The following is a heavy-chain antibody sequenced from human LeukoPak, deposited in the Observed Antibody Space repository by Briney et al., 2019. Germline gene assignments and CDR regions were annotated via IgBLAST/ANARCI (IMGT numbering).Heavy chain of an antibody. CDR1: GGSISTYY. V-gene: IGHV4-59*01. Sequence: PSETLSLTCTVSGGSISTYYWTWIRQPPGKRLEWIGFSHYSGSTNYNPSLKSQVTMSVDTSTNQFSLKLNSVTAADTAVYYCVRAPRGESDAASGFYGVDVWGQGTTVTVSS. D-gene: IGHD3-22*01. J-gene: IGHJ6*02. CDR3: VRAPRGESDAASGFYGVDV. CDR2: SHYSGST.